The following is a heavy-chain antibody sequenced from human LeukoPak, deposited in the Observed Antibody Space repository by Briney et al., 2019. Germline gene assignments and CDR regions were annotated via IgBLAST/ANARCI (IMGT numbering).Heavy chain of an antibody. CDR3: ARVPTIFGVVMTFDY. J-gene: IGHJ4*02. CDR2: IILIFGTA. Sequence: SVKVSCKASGGTFSSYAISWVRQAPGQGLEWMGGIILIFGTANYAQKFQGRVTITADESTSTAYMELSSLRSEDTAVYYCARVPTIFGVVMTFDYWGQGTLVTVSS. D-gene: IGHD3-3*01. CDR1: GGTFSSYA. V-gene: IGHV1-69*13.